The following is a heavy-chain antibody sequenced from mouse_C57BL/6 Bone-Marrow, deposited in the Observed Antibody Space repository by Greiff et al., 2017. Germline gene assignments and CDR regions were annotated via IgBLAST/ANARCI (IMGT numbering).Heavy chain of an antibody. V-gene: IGHV1-59*01. CDR1: GYTFTSYW. D-gene: IGHD3-2*02. CDR3: ARELRDDY. Sequence: QLQQSGAELVRPGTSVKLSCKASGYTFTSYWMHWVKQRPGQGLEWIGVIDPSDSYTNYNQKFKGKATLTVDTSSSTAYMQLSSLTSEDSAVYYCARELRDDYWGQGTTLTVSS. CDR2: IDPSDSYT. J-gene: IGHJ2*01.